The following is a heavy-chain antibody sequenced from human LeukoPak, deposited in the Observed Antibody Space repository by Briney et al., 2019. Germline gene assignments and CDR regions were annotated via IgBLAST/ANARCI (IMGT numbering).Heavy chain of an antibody. D-gene: IGHD6-19*01. CDR2: IKQDGSAK. V-gene: IGHV3-7*04. J-gene: IGHJ4*02. CDR3: ARGGWSLDY. Sequence: GGSLRLPCEASGFTLSDHWMTWVRQAPGKGLEWVAYIKQDGSAKYYVDSVKGRFTISRDNSKNSLYLQMNSLRDEDTAVYYCARGGWSLDYWGQGTLVTVSS. CDR1: GFTLSDHW.